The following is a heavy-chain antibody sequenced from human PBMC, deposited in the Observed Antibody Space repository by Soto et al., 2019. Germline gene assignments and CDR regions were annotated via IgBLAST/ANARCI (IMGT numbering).Heavy chain of an antibody. V-gene: IGHV3-23*01. CDR1: GFTFSSYA. CDR3: AKGPYGSSWSGFDY. Sequence: GGSLRLSCAASGFTFSSYAMSWVRQAPGKGLEWVSAISGSGGSTYYADSVKGRFTISRDNSKNTLYLQMNSLTAEDTAVYYCAKGPYGSSWSGFDYWGQGTLVTVSS. J-gene: IGHJ4*02. D-gene: IGHD6-13*01. CDR2: ISGSGGST.